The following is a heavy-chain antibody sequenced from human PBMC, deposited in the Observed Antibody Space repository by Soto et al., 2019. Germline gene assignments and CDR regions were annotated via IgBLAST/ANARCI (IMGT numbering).Heavy chain of an antibody. D-gene: IGHD3-22*01. J-gene: IGHJ1*01. CDR1: GFTVSSNY. CDR2: IYSGGST. V-gene: IGHV3-53*01. Sequence: EVQLVESGGGLIQPGGSLRLSCAASGFTVSSNYMSWVRQAPGKGLEWASVIYSGGSTYYADSVKGRVTISRDNSKNTPYLQMNSLRAEDTAVYYCARDGVESGYPGYFQHWGQGTLVTVSS. CDR3: ARDGVESGYPGYFQH.